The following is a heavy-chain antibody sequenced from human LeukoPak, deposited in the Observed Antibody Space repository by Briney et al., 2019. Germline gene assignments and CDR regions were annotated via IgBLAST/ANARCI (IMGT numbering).Heavy chain of an antibody. Sequence: SETLSLTCTVSGGSISSGSYYWSWIRQPAGKGLEWIGRIYTSGSTNYNLSLKSRVTISVDTSKNQFSLKLSSVTAADTAVYYCARVGTHYVWGSYRPYYFDYWGQGTLVTVSS. D-gene: IGHD3-16*02. CDR2: IYTSGST. CDR1: GGSISSGSYY. CDR3: ARVGTHYVWGSYRPYYFDY. J-gene: IGHJ4*02. V-gene: IGHV4-61*02.